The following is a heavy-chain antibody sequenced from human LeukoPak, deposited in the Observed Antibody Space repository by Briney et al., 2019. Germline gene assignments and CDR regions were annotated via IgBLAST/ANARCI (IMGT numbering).Heavy chain of an antibody. D-gene: IGHD5-24*01. J-gene: IGHJ6*02. CDR3: ARSALRDGYNSPTQKYYYYYYGMDV. V-gene: IGHV1-8*01. CDR2: MNPNSGNT. Sequence: ASVKFSCKASGYTFTSYDINWVRQATGQGLEWMGWMNPNSGNTGYAQKFQGRVTMTRNTSISTAYMELSSLRSEDRAVYYCARSALRDGYNSPTQKYYYYYYGMDVWGQGTTVTVSS. CDR1: GYTFTSYD.